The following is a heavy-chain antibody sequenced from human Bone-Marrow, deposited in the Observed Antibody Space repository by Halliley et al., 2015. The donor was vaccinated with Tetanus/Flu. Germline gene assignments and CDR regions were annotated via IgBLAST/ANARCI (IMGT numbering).Heavy chain of an antibody. J-gene: IGHJ6*02. CDR3: ARDLAVEYDFRSGYEFNAMDV. V-gene: IGHV3-64*01. Sequence: GDSTHYASSVKGRFTISRDNSQNTLYLHMGSLGDEDMAVYYCARDLAVEYDFRSGYEFNAMDVWGQGTTVSVSS. D-gene: IGHD3-3*01. CDR2: GDST.